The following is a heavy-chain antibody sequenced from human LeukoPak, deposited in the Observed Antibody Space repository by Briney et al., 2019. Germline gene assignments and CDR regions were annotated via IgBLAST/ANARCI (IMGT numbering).Heavy chain of an antibody. V-gene: IGHV4-61*02. CDR2: IYTSGST. J-gene: IGHJ4*02. CDR1: GGSISSGSYY. D-gene: IGHD4-17*01. CDR3: ARDHNGDSDY. Sequence: PSQTLSLTCTVSGGSISSGSYYWSWIRQPAGKGLEWIGRIYTSGSTNYNPSLKSRVTISVDTSKNQFSLKLSSVTAADTAVYYCARDHNGDSDYWGQGTLVTVSS.